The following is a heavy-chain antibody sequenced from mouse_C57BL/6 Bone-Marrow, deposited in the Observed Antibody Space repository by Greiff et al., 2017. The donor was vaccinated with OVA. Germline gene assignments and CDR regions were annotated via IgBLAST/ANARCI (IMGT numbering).Heavy chain of an antibody. CDR1: GFSLTSYG. J-gene: IGHJ2*01. V-gene: IGHV2-2*01. CDR3: ARPGYWGYFDY. Sequence: VQLQESGPGLVQPSQSLSITCTVSGFSLTSYGVHWVRQSPGKGLEWLGVIWSGGSTDYNAAFISRLSISKDNSKSQVFFKMHSLQADDTAIYYCARPGYWGYFDYGGQGTTLTVSA. D-gene: IGHD2-3*01. CDR2: IWSGGST.